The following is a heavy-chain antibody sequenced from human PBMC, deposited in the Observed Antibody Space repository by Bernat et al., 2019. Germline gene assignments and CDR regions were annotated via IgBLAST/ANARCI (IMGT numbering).Heavy chain of an antibody. Sequence: QVQLQESGPGLVKPSQTLSLTCTVSGGSISSGGYYWSWIRQHPGKGLEWIGYIYYSGSTYYNPSLKSRVTISVDTSKNQFSLKLSSVTAADTAVYYCAREPRFLERLGAFDIWGQGTMVTVSS. CDR3: AREPRFLERLGAFDI. V-gene: IGHV4-31*03. CDR1: GGSISSGGYY. J-gene: IGHJ3*02. CDR2: IYYSGST. D-gene: IGHD3-3*01.